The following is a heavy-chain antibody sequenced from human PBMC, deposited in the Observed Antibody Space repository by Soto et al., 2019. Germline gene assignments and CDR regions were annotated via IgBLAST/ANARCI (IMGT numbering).Heavy chain of an antibody. Sequence: QVQLVQSGAEVKKPGASVTVSCTASGYMFTSYDIGWVRQATGQGLEWMGWMNPNSGNTGYAQNFQGRVTMTSHTSMGTAYMEWSSLRSDDTAVYYCARIPSYDTSGPLDYYYGMDVWGQGTTVTVSS. D-gene: IGHD3-22*01. CDR1: GYMFTSYD. V-gene: IGHV1-8*01. CDR2: MNPNSGNT. CDR3: ARIPSYDTSGPLDYYYGMDV. J-gene: IGHJ6*02.